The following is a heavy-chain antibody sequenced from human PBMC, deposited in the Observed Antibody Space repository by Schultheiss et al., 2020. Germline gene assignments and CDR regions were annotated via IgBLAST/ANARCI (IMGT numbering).Heavy chain of an antibody. D-gene: IGHD3-22*01. V-gene: IGHV3-7*01. CDR1: GFTFSRYW. CDR2: IKQDESEK. CDR3: ARDLRDPNYYDSPTYGMDV. J-gene: IGHJ6*02. Sequence: GGSLRLSCAASGFTFSRYWMNWVRQAPGKGLEWVANIKQDESEKYYVDSVKGRFTISRDNAKNSLYLQMNSLRAEDTAVYYCARDLRDPNYYDSPTYGMDVWGQGTTVTVSS.